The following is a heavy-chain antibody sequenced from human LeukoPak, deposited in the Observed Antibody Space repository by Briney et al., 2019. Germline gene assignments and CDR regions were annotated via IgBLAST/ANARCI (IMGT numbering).Heavy chain of an antibody. Sequence: SETLSLTCTVSGGSISSSSYYWSWIRQHPGKGLEWIGYIYYSGSTYYNPSLKSRVTISVDTSKNQFSLKLSSVTVADTAVYYCAREGGDDSSGYPIDYWGQGTLVTVSS. J-gene: IGHJ4*02. CDR1: GGSISSSSYY. CDR2: IYYSGST. D-gene: IGHD3-22*01. V-gene: IGHV4-31*03. CDR3: AREGGDDSSGYPIDY.